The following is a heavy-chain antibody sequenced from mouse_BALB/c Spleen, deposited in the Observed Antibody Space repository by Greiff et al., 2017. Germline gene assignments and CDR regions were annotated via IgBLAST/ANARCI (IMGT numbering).Heavy chain of an antibody. J-gene: IGHJ2*01. CDR2: ISSGGST. Sequence: EVKLQESGGGLVKPGGSLKLSCAASGFTFSSYAMSWVRQTPEKRLEWVASISSGGSTYYPDSVKGRFTISRDNARNILYLQMSSLRSEDTAMYYCARGSNYVLYYFDYWGQGTTLTVSS. V-gene: IGHV5-6-5*01. CDR1: GFTFSSYA. CDR3: ARGSNYVLYYFDY. D-gene: IGHD2-5*01.